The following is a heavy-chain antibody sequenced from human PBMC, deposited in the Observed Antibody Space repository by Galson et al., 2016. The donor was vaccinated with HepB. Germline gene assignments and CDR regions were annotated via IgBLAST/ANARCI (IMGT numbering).Heavy chain of an antibody. CDR1: GDSVSSNSAG. V-gene: IGHV6-1*01. J-gene: IGHJ3*02. CDR3: ARERDFYGDDTFDI. Sequence: CAISGDSVSSNSAGWNWIRQSPSRGLEWLGRTFYRSNWQNDYAVSVKSRITINPDTSKNQFSLQLNSVTPEDTAVYYCARERDFYGDDTFDIWGQGAMVTVSS. CDR2: TFYRSNWQN. D-gene: IGHD3-10*01.